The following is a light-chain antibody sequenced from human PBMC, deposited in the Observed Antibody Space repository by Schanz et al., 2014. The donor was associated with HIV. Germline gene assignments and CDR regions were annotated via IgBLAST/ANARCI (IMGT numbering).Light chain of an antibody. J-gene: IGLJ2*01. CDR2: EVS. V-gene: IGLV2-8*01. CDR1: SSDVGDYNY. CDR3: SSFAGNNKLL. Sequence: QSALTQPPSASGSPGQSVTLSCTGTSSDVGDYNYVSWYQQHPGKAPKIMIYEVSKRPSGVPDRFSGSKSGTSASLAITGLQADDEADYYCSSFAGNNKLLFGGGTKLTVL.